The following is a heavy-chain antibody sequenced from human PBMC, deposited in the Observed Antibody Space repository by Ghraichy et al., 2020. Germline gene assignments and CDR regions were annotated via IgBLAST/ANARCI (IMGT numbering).Heavy chain of an antibody. CDR3: ARGMTADDYDSGGYYYEQPGWFDP. Sequence: SETLSLTCTVSGDSITSGDYYWNWIRQTPGKGLEWIGHIDKTDNTYYNPSLRSRLTISLDKSQNQFFLKLTSVTAADTAVYYCARGMTADDYDSGGYYYEQPGWFDPWGQGTLVTVSS. D-gene: IGHD3-22*01. CDR1: GDSITSGDYY. J-gene: IGHJ5*02. V-gene: IGHV4-30-4*01. CDR2: IDKTDNT.